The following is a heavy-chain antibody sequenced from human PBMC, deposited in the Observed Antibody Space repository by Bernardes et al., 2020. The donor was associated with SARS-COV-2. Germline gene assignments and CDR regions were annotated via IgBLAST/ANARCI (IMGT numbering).Heavy chain of an antibody. CDR1: GFTFSSDW. V-gene: IGHV3-7*04. Sequence: WGSLRLSCAASGFTFSSDWMSCVRQAPGKGLEWVANIKQDGSEKYYVDSVKGRFTISRDNAKNSLYLQMNSLRAEDTAVYYCARDRPLLWYSGSYFDYWGQGTLVTVSS. CDR2: IKQDGSEK. J-gene: IGHJ4*02. CDR3: ARDRPLLWYSGSYFDY. D-gene: IGHD1-26*01.